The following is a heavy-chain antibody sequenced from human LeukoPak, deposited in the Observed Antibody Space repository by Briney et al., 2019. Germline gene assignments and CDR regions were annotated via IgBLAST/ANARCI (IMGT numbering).Heavy chain of an antibody. CDR3: AKLQLVVTTSDAFDI. J-gene: IGHJ3*02. CDR2: ISYDGSNK. CDR1: GFTFSTHA. Sequence: QPGRSLRLSCAASGFTFSTHAMHWVRQAPGKGLEWVAVISYDGSNKYYADSVKGRFTISRDNSKNTLYLQMNSLRAEDTAVYYCAKLQLVVTTSDAFDIWGQGTMVTVSS. V-gene: IGHV3-30*07. D-gene: IGHD2-21*02.